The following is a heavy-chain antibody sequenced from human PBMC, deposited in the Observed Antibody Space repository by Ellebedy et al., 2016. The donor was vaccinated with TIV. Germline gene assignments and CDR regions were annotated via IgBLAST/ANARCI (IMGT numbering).Heavy chain of an antibody. J-gene: IGHJ6*02. CDR1: GGSISSYY. CDR3: ARLGWRGGTMDV. V-gene: IGHV4-39*01. CDR2: IYYSGST. Sequence: SETLSLTCTVSGGSISSYYWGWIRQPPGKGLEWIGSIYYSGSTYYNPSLKSRVTISVDTSKNQFSLKLSSVTAADTAVYYCARLGWRGGTMDVWGQGTTVTVSS. D-gene: IGHD1-14*01.